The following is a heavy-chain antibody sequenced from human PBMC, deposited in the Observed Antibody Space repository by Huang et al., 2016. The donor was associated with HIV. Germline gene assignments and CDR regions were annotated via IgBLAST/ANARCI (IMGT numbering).Heavy chain of an antibody. Sequence: QVPLVESGGGVVQPGRSLRLSCAASGFPFNNHAMHWVRQAPGKGLYWVTVISNDGSNNYYADSVNGRFTISRDSSKSTLCLHMTSLRTEDTAVYYCARAKDTWDAYDIWGQGTMVIVSS. CDR2: ISNDGSNN. CDR3: ARAKDTWDAYDI. V-gene: IGHV3-30-3*01. D-gene: IGHD5-18*01. J-gene: IGHJ3*02. CDR1: GFPFNNHA.